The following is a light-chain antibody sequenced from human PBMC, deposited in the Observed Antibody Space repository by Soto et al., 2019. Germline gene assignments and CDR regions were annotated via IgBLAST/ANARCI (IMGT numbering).Light chain of an antibody. V-gene: IGLV2-14*01. CDR2: DVS. CDR3: SSYTSSSRV. CDR1: SIDVGGYNY. J-gene: IGLJ1*01. Sequence: QSVLTQPASVSGSPGQSITISCTGTSIDVGGYNYVSWYQQPPGKAPKLMIYDVSNRPSGVSNRFSGSKSGNTASLTISGLQAEDEADYYCSSYTSSSRVFGTGTKVTVL.